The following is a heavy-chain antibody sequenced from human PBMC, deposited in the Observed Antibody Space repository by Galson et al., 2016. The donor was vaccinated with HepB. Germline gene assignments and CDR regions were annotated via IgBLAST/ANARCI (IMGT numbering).Heavy chain of an antibody. D-gene: IGHD2-2*01. J-gene: IGHJ6*02. V-gene: IGHV3-7*01. CDR1: GFPFTTFW. CDR2: INQHGSEK. CDR3: ARPAFCDSTSCYDLDV. Sequence: SLRLSCAASGFPFTTFWMIWVRQAPGEGLEWVANINQHGSEKYYLDSVKGRFTISRDNTKNLLFLQMNSLRAEDTAVYYCARPAFCDSTSCYDLDVRGQGTTVTVSS.